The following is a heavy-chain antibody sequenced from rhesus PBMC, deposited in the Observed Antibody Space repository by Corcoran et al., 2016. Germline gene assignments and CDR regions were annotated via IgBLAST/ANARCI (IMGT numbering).Heavy chain of an antibody. CDR2: IHCSRGIT. J-gene: IGHJ4*01. CDR3: AREPEYSNYVHH. V-gene: IGHV4-147*01. D-gene: IGHD4-23*01. Sequence: QVQLQESGPGLVKPSETLSLTCAVSGYSISSDYWSWIRQPPGKGLEWIGCIHCSRGITYNNPSLKSRDTISTDTSKNQFSLKLNSLTAEDTAFYYCAREPEYSNYVHHWGQGVLVTVSS. CDR1: GYSISSDY.